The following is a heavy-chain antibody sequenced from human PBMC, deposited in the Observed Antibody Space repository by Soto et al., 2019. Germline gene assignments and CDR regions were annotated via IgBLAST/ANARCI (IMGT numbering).Heavy chain of an antibody. Sequence: SGATLVKETQTLMLTCTFSGFSLSNSGVGVGWIRQPPGKALEWLALIYWDDDKRYSPSLKSRLTITKDTSKNQVVLTMTNMDPVDTATFYFARAPGYSGYVSQPAPFDFWGQGPLATGSS. CDR2: IYWDDDK. CDR3: ARAPGYSGYVSQPAPFDF. D-gene: IGHD5-12*01. J-gene: IGHJ4*02. V-gene: IGHV2-5*02. CDR1: GFSLSNSGVG.